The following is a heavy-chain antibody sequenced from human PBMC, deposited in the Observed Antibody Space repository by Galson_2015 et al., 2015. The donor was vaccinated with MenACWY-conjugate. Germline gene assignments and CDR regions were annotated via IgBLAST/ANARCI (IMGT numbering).Heavy chain of an antibody. J-gene: IGHJ4*02. CDR1: EFIVSTNY. V-gene: IGHV3-66*01. D-gene: IGHD6-19*01. Sequence: SLRLSCAVSEFIVSTNYVNWVRQAPGKGLEWVSVIYSGGGTYHADSVKGRFSVSRDNSKDTVYLQMNSLKVEDTAVYYCMTGPFGDHAVYGGRGTLVAVPS. CDR2: IYSGGGT. CDR3: MTGPFGDHAVY.